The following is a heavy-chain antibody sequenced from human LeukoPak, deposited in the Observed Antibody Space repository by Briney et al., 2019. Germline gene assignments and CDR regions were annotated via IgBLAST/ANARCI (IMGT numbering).Heavy chain of an antibody. D-gene: IGHD5-24*01. CDR2: ISYDGSNK. CDR3: ARGVEMATFPLFDY. Sequence: PGGSLRLSCAASGITFSSYAMHWVRQAPGKGLEWVAVISYDGSNKYYADSAKGRFTISRDNSKNTLSLQMNSLRAEDTAVYYCARGVEMATFPLFDYWGQGTLVTVSS. CDR1: GITFSSYA. J-gene: IGHJ4*02. V-gene: IGHV3-30*04.